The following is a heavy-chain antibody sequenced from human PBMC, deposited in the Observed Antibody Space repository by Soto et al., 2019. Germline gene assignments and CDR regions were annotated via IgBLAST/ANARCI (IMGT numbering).Heavy chain of an antibody. J-gene: IGHJ4*02. CDR3: ASRDPGTSVDY. Sequence: SETLSLTCAVSGGSFTSNNWCTWVRQPPGQGLEWIGEIYRTGSTNYNPSLKSRVTISLDKSENQFSLKVTSLTAADAAVYYCASRDPGTSVDYWGQGTLVTVSS. V-gene: IGHV4-4*02. CDR2: IYRTGST. D-gene: IGHD1-7*01. CDR1: GGSFTSNNW.